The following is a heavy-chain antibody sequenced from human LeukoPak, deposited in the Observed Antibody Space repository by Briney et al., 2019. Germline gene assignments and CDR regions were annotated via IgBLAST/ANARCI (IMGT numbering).Heavy chain of an antibody. Sequence: GGSLRLSCAASGFIFDNHGMSWVRQVPGKGLEWFSAINWHGGVTGYAASVKGRFTISRDNAARSLYLQMNGLRADDAAFYYCAREALSGSGWQAHFDLWGRGTLVTVSS. CDR3: AREALSGSGWQAHFDL. CDR2: INWHGGVT. CDR1: GFIFDNHG. V-gene: IGHV3-20*04. D-gene: IGHD6-19*01. J-gene: IGHJ2*01.